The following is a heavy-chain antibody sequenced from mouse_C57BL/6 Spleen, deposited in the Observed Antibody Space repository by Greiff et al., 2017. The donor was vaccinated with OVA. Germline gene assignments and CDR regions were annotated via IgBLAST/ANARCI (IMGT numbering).Heavy chain of an antibody. V-gene: IGHV1-50*01. D-gene: IGHD2-3*01. Sequence: VQLQQPGAELVKPGASVKLSCKASGYTFTSYWMQWVKQRPGQGLEWIGEIDPSDSYTNYNQKFKGKATLTVDTSSSTAYMQLSSLTSEDSAVYYCARSHDGYTDYWGQGTTLTVSS. CDR3: ARSHDGYTDY. J-gene: IGHJ2*01. CDR1: GYTFTSYW. CDR2: IDPSDSYT.